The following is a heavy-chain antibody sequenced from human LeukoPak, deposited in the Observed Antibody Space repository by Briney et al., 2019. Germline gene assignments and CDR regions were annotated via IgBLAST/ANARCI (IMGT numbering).Heavy chain of an antibody. Sequence: PGGSPRLSCAASGFTLDDYAMHWVRQAPGKGLEWVSGISWNSGSMGCAESVKGRFNISRDNAKNSLYLQMNSLRAEDTGLYYCAKEYCGGDCYLDYWGQGTLVTVSS. CDR2: ISWNSGSM. CDR1: GFTLDDYA. D-gene: IGHD2-21*02. V-gene: IGHV3-9*01. J-gene: IGHJ4*02. CDR3: AKEYCGGDCYLDY.